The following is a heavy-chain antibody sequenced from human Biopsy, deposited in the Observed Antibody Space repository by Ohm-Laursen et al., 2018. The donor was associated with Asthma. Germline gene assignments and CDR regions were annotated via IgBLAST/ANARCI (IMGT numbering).Heavy chain of an antibody. Sequence: GTLSFTCTVSGVSIRSYYWTWIRQPPGKGLEWIGNIHYSGSTYSNPSPKSRVTISVDTSKKQISLRLSSVIAADTAVYYCAGFCSGGNCPDHWGQGTLVTVSS. D-gene: IGHD2-15*01. J-gene: IGHJ4*02. CDR3: AGFCSGGNCPDH. V-gene: IGHV4-59*01. CDR2: IHYSGST. CDR1: GVSIRSYY.